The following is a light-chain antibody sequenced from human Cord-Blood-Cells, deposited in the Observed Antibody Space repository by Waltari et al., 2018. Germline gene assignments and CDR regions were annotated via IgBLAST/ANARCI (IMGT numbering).Light chain of an antibody. CDR2: WAS. V-gene: IGKV4-1*01. J-gene: IGKJ1*01. Sequence: DIVMTQSPDSLAVSLGERATINCKTRQSVLYSSNNKNYLAWYHQKPGQPPKLVIYWASTRESGVPDRFSGSGSGTDFTLTISSLQAEDVAVYYCQQYYSTPQTFGQGTKVEIK. CDR3: QQYYSTPQT. CDR1: QSVLYSSNNKNY.